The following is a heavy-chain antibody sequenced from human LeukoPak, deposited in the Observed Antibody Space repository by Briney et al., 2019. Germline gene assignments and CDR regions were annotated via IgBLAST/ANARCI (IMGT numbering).Heavy chain of an antibody. CDR2: IYYSGST. CDR1: GGSISSYY. Sequence: SETLSLTXTVSGGSISSYYWSWIRQPPGKGMEWIGYIYYSGSTNYNPSLKSRVTISVDTSKNQFSLKLSSVTAADTAVYYCARSPRAAYYFDYWGQGTLVTVSS. J-gene: IGHJ4*02. CDR3: ARSPRAAYYFDY. V-gene: IGHV4-59*01.